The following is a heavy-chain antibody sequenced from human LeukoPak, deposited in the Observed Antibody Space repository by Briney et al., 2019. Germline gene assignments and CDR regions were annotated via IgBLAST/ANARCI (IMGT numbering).Heavy chain of an antibody. CDR2: ISYDGSNK. CDR1: GFTFSSYG. J-gene: IGHJ4*02. CDR3: AKASSGWLQGYFDY. V-gene: IGHV3-30*18. D-gene: IGHD6-19*01. Sequence: PGGSLRLSCAASGFTFSSYGMHWVRQAPGKGLEWVAVISYDGSNKYYADSVKGRFTISRDNSKNTLYLQMNSLRAEDTAVYYCAKASSGWLQGYFDYWGQGTLVTVSS.